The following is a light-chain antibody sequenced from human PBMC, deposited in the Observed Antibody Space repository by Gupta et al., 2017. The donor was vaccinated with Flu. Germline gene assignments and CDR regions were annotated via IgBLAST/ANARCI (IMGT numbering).Light chain of an antibody. CDR3: FSTDSSCNHRV. CDR2: EDT. Sequence: SYELTQPPSVSVSPGQTARITCSGDALPKKYAYWYQQKSGQAPVLVIYEDTKRPSGIPTRFSGSSSGTRASLTISEAQVEDEADYYCFSTDSSCNHRVFGGGTKLTVL. V-gene: IGLV3-10*01. J-gene: IGLJ3*02. CDR1: ALPKKY.